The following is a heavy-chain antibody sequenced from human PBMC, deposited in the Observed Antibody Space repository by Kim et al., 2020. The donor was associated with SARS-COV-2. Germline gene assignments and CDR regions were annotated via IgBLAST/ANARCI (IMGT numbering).Heavy chain of an antibody. CDR3: AHGGTVAGLIDY. D-gene: IGHD6-19*01. Sequence: RYSPSLKSRLTITKDTSKNQVVLTMTNMDPVDTATYYCAHGGTVAGLIDYWGQGTLVTVSS. J-gene: IGHJ4*02. V-gene: IGHV2-5*01.